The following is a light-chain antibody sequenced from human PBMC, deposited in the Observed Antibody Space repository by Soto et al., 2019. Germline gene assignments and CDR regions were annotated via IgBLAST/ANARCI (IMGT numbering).Light chain of an antibody. CDR2: EVS. CDR1: SSDVGGYNY. Sequence: QSALTQPPAASGSPGQSVTISCTGTSSDVGGYNYVSWYQQHPGKAPKRMIYEVSRRPSGVPDRFSGSKSGNTASLTVSGLQAEDEADYHCSSHAGSTNYMVFGGGTKLTVL. V-gene: IGLV2-8*01. CDR3: SSHAGSTNYMV. J-gene: IGLJ3*02.